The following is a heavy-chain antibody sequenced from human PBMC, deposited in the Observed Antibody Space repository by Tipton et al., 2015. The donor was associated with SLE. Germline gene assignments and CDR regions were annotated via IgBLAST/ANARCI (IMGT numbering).Heavy chain of an antibody. CDR1: GFTFSSYA. V-gene: IGHV3-30-3*01. Sequence: SLRLSCAASGFTFSSYAMHWVRQAPGKGLEWVAVISYDGSNKYYADSVKGRFTISRDNSKNTLCLQMNSLRAEDTAVYYCAKDRVGAMVSCFDYWGQGTLVTVSS. CDR2: ISYDGSNK. J-gene: IGHJ4*02. D-gene: IGHD5-18*01. CDR3: AKDRVGAMVSCFDY.